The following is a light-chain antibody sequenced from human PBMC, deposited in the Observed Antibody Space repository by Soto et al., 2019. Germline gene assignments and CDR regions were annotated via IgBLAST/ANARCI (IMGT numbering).Light chain of an antibody. CDR3: CSYAASSSHV. CDR1: SSDVGGYNF. V-gene: IGLV2-11*01. CDR2: DVT. J-gene: IGLJ1*01. Sequence: QSALTQPRSGSGSPGQSVTISCTGTSSDVGGYNFVSWYQQYPGKAPKLIIYDVTKGPSGVPDRFSGSKSGNTASLTISGLQTDDEADYYCCSYAASSSHVFGTATKAIVL.